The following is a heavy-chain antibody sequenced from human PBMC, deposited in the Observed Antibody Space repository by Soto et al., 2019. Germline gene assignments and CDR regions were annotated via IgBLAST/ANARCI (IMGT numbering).Heavy chain of an antibody. CDR1: GGTFSSYA. Sequence: SVKVSCKASGGTFSSYAISWVRQAPGQGLEWMGGIIPIFGTANYAQKFQGRVTITADESTSTAYMELSSLRSEDTAVYYCARAHYYDSSGPFNWFDPWGQGTLVTVSS. CDR2: IIPIFGTA. CDR3: ARAHYYDSSGPFNWFDP. D-gene: IGHD3-22*01. V-gene: IGHV1-69*13. J-gene: IGHJ5*02.